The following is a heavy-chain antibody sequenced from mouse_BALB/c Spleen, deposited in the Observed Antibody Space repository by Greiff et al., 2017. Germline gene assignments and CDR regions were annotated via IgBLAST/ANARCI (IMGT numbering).Heavy chain of an antibody. CDR1: GYTFTDYN. D-gene: IGHD2-4*01. CDR3: AREGVSTMITWFTY. Sequence: EVQLQQSGPELVKPGASVKISCKASGYTFTDYNMHWVKQSHGKSLEWIGYIYPYNGGTGYNQKFESKATLTVDNSSSTAYMELRSLTSEDSAVYYCAREGVSTMITWFTYWGQGTLVTVSA. J-gene: IGHJ3*01. CDR2: IYPYNGGT. V-gene: IGHV1S29*02.